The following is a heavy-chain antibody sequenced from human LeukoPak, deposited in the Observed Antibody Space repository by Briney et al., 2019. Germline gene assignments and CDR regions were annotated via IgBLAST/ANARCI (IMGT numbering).Heavy chain of an antibody. J-gene: IGHJ4*02. Sequence: GGSLRLSCAASGFTFSSYAMSWVRQAPGKGLEWVSSISSSSSYIYYTDSVKGRFTISRDNAKNSLYLQMNSLRAEDTAVYYCAREYGSGSYYEDYWGQGTLVTVSS. CDR2: ISSSSSYI. D-gene: IGHD3-10*01. CDR1: GFTFSSYA. V-gene: IGHV3-21*01. CDR3: AREYGSGSYYEDY.